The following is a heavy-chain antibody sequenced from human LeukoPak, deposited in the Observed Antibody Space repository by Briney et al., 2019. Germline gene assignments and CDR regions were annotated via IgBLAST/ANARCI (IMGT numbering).Heavy chain of an antibody. D-gene: IGHD3-3*01. CDR1: GGTFSSYA. CDR3: ARGTGNTIFGVVIISSYFDY. Sequence: ASVKVSRKASGGTFSSYAISWVRQAPGQGLEWMGGIIPIFGTANYAQKFQGRVTITTDESTSTAYMELSSLRSEDTAVYYCARGTGNTIFGVVIISSYFDYWGQGTLVTVSS. CDR2: IIPIFGTA. J-gene: IGHJ4*02. V-gene: IGHV1-69*05.